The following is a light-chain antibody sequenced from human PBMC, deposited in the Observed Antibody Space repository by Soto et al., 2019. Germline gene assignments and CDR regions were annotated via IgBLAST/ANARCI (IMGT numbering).Light chain of an antibody. J-gene: IGKJ2*01. CDR2: GAS. CDR3: QQYNNWPPSYT. V-gene: IGKV3-15*01. Sequence: EIVMTQSPATLSVSPGERATLSCRASQSVSSNLAWYQQKPGQAPRLLIYGASTRATGIPARFSGSGSGTEFTLTISSLQSEDFAVYSCQQYNNWPPSYTFGQGKKLEIK. CDR1: QSVSSN.